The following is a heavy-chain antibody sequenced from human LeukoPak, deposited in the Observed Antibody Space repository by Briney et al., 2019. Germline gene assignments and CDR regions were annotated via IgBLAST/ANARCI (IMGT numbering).Heavy chain of an antibody. CDR2: IYYSGST. J-gene: IGHJ4*02. CDR1: GGSISSSSYY. V-gene: IGHV4-61*01. Sequence: PSETLSLTCTVSGGSISSSSYYWSWIRQPPGKGLEWIGYIYYSGSTNYNPSLKSRVTISVDTSKNQFSLKLSSVTAADTAVYYCARGSYYYDSWGQGTLVTVSS. CDR3: ARGSYYYDS. D-gene: IGHD3-22*01.